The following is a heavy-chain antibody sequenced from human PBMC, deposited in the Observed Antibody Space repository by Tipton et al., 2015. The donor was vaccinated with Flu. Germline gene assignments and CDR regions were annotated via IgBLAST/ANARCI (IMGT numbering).Heavy chain of an antibody. J-gene: IGHJ4*02. Sequence: AASGFTFTSYWMHWVRQAPDKGLVRVSRINSDGSSTSYADSVRGRFTISKDNAMNTLYLQMNSLRAEDTAVYYCARAGYYINSCFDYWGQGTLVTVSS. CDR2: INSDGSST. D-gene: IGHD1-26*01. V-gene: IGHV3-74*01. CDR1: GFTFTSYW. CDR3: ARAGYYINSCFDY.